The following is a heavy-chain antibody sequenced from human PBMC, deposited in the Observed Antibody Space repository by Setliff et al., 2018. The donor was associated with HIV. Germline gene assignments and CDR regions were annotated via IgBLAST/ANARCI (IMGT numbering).Heavy chain of an antibody. Sequence: ASVKVSCKASGYTFSDYYMHWVRQAPGQGLEWMGWINPNSGGTNYAQKFQGRVNMTRDTSINTVYMELSSLTSDDTALYYCARQDIPTGYYLFDYWGQGTQVTVSS. J-gene: IGHJ4*02. CDR1: GYTFSDYY. V-gene: IGHV1-2*02. D-gene: IGHD3-9*01. CDR2: INPNSGGT. CDR3: ARQDIPTGYYLFDY.